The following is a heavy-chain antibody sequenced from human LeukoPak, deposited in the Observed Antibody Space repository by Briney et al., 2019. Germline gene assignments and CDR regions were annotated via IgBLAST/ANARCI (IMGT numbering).Heavy chain of an antibody. CDR2: IWNDGTNT. V-gene: IGHV3-33*01. CDR3: ARGLYCTSTSCYFGGGSYYYYMDV. J-gene: IGHJ6*03. CDR1: GFTFTTYG. D-gene: IGHD2-2*01. Sequence: PGGSLRLSCAASGFTFTTYGMHWVRQAPGKGLEWVAVIWNDGTNTYYADSVKGRFTISRDNSKNMLYLQMNSLRAEDTAVYYCARGLYCTSTSCYFGGGSYYYYMDVWGKGTTVTVSS.